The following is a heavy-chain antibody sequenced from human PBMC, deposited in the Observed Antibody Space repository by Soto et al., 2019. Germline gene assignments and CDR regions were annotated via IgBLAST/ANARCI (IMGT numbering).Heavy chain of an antibody. V-gene: IGHV3-23*01. J-gene: IGHJ6*02. D-gene: IGHD1-26*01. Sequence: EVRLLESGGGLVQPGGSLRLSCAASGFTFSSYAMSWVRQAPGKGLEWVSAISGSGGSTYYADSVKGRFTISRDNSKNTLYLQMNSLRAEDTAVYYCAKADGLHSYYYYYYGMDVWGQGTTVTVSS. CDR1: GFTFSSYA. CDR3: AKADGLHSYYYYYYGMDV. CDR2: ISGSGGST.